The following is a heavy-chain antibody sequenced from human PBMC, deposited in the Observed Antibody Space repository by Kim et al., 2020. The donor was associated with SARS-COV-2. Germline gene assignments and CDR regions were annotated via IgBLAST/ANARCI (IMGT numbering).Heavy chain of an antibody. CDR2: DEGNK. J-gene: IGHJ4*02. Sequence: DEGNKDYADTVKGRFTISRDNSKHTLYLQMNSLRAEDTAVYYCARVRKPYWGQGTRVTVSS. CDR3: ARVRKPY. V-gene: IGHV3-33*01.